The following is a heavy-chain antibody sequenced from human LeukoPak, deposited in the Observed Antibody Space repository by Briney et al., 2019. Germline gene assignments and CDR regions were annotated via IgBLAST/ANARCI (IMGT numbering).Heavy chain of an antibody. D-gene: IGHD3-22*01. V-gene: IGHV3-53*05. CDR2: IYSGGST. J-gene: IGHJ6*02. CDR3: ARGPGYYDSSGYWL. CDR1: GFTVSSNY. Sequence: PGGSLRLSCAASGFTVSSNYMSWVRQAPGKGLEWVSVIYSGGSTYYADSVKGRFTISRDNSKNTLYLQMNSLRAEDTAVYYCARGPGYYDSSGYWLWGQGTTVTVSS.